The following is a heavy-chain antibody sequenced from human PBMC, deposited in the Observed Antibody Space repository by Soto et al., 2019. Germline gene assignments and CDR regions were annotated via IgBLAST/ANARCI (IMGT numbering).Heavy chain of an antibody. D-gene: IGHD3-22*01. Sequence: SETLSLTCAVSGGSISSGGYSWSWIRQPPGKGLEWIGYISHSGSTDYNPSLKSRVTISPDRSKNQFSLKLSSVTAADTAVYYCARYDSRGAFDDWGQGTLVTVAS. CDR1: GGSISSGGYS. J-gene: IGHJ4*02. CDR2: ISHSGST. CDR3: ARYDSRGAFDD. V-gene: IGHV4-30-2*01.